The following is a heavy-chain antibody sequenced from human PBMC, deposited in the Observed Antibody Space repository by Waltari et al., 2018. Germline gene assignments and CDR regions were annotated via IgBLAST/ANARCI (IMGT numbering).Heavy chain of an antibody. CDR3: ARSPTYYGSGTYYLRPQYYFDY. Sequence: QVQLQESGPGLVKPSQTLSLTCTVSGGSLSSGGYYWSWIRQHPGKGLEWIGYIYYSGSTSFNPSLKSRLTISLDTSNNQFSLRLTSVTAADTAGYYCARSPTYYGSGTYYLRPQYYFDYWGQGTLVTVSS. J-gene: IGHJ4*02. D-gene: IGHD3-10*01. CDR2: IYYSGST. V-gene: IGHV4-31*03. CDR1: GGSLSSGGYY.